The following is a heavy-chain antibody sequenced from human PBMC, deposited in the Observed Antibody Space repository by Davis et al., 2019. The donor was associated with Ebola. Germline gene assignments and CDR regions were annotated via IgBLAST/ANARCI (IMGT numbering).Heavy chain of an antibody. J-gene: IGHJ6*02. V-gene: IGHV1-18*04. Sequence: AASVKVSCKASGYTFTSYYMHWVRQAPGQGLEWMGWISAYNGNTNYAQKLQGRVTMTTDTSTSTAYMELRSLRSDDTARYYCARPPCTSCSMDVWGQGTTVTVSS. CDR3: ARPPCTSCSMDV. D-gene: IGHD2-2*01. CDR2: ISAYNGNT. CDR1: GYTFTSYY.